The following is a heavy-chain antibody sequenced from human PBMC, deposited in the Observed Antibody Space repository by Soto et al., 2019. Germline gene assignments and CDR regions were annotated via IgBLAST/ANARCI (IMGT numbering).Heavy chain of an antibody. V-gene: IGHV3-23*01. CDR3: ARRRDASGSYFDS. J-gene: IGHJ4*02. CDR1: GFTFSSFA. CDR2: INDSGDST. D-gene: IGHD3-10*01. Sequence: LRLSCAASGFTFSSFAMSWVRQAPGKGLEWVSAINDSGDSTYSADSVKGRFTISRDNSKNTLYLQMNSLRADDTAVYYCARRRDASGSYFDSWSQGTLVTVSS.